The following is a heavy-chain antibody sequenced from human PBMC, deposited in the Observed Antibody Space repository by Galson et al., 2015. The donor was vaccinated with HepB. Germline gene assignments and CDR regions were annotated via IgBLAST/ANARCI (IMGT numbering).Heavy chain of an antibody. CDR2: INSDGSST. CDR3: ARDQVLWFGSDEGGMDV. D-gene: IGHD3-10*01. V-gene: IGHV3-74*01. J-gene: IGHJ6*02. CDR1: GFTFSSYW. Sequence: SLRLSCAASGFTFSSYWMHWVRQAPGKGLVWVSRINSDGSSTSYAGSVKGRFTIPRDNAKNTLYLQMNSLRAEDTAVYYCARDQVLWFGSDEGGMDVWGQGTTVTVSS.